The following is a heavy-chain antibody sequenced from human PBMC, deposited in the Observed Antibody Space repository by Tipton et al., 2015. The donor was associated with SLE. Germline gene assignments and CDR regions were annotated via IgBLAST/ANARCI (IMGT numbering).Heavy chain of an antibody. CDR2: IKQDGSEK. D-gene: IGHD6-19*01. CDR3: AREREVAGLPGWFDP. V-gene: IGHV3-7*01. J-gene: IGHJ5*02. Sequence: SLRLSCAASGFTFSSYWMSWVRQAPGKGLEWVANIKQDGSEKYYVDSVKGRFTISRDNAKNSVYLQMNSLRAEDTAVYYCAREREVAGLPGWFDPWGQGTLVTVSS. CDR1: GFTFSSYW.